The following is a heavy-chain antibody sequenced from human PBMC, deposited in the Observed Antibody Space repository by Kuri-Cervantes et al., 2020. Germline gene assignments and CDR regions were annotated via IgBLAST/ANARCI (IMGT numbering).Heavy chain of an antibody. CDR2: ISYDGSNK. CDR1: GFTFSSYG. D-gene: IGHD2/OR15-2a*01. V-gene: IGHV3-30*03. Sequence: GGSLRLSCAASGFTFSSYGMHWVRQAPGKGLEWVAVISYDGSNKYYADSVKGRFTISRDNSKNTLYLQMSSLRVEDTAVYYCARDREYYYYGMDVWGQGTPVTVSS. J-gene: IGHJ6*02. CDR3: ARDREYYYYGMDV.